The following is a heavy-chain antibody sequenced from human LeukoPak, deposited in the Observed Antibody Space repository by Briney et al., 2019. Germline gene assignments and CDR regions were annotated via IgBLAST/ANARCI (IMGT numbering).Heavy chain of an antibody. D-gene: IGHD6-6*01. CDR1: GGSINNNHYY. J-gene: IGHJ4*02. CDR2: IYYSGST. Sequence: SETLSLTCAVSGGSINNNHYYWGWIRQPPGKGLEWIGSIYYSGSTYYNPSLKSRVTISVDTSENHFSLKLSSVTAADTAVYYCARDTGRATTSSSDYWGQGTLVTVSS. CDR3: ARDTGRATTSSSDY. V-gene: IGHV4-39*02.